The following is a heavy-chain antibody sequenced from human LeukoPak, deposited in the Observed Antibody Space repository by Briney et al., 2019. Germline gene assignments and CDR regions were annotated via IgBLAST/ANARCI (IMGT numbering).Heavy chain of an antibody. CDR2: ISTSNGNT. V-gene: IGHV1-18*01. Sequence: ASVKVSCKASGYTFTTYGITWVRQAPGQGLEWTGWISTSNGNTNYAPKLQGRVTLTTDTSTTTAYMELRSLRSDDTAVYYCAGVVTVYYRLASWGKGPLVTVPS. CDR3: AGVVTVYYRLAS. D-gene: IGHD3-9*01. CDR1: GYTFTTYG. J-gene: IGHJ5*01.